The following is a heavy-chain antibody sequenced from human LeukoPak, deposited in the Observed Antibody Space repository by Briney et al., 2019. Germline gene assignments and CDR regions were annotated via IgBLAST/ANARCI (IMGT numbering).Heavy chain of an antibody. CDR2: IYPSGST. CDR3: ARDPPRGYGLDV. Sequence: SETLSLTCTVSGGSISNSNWWSWVRQTPGKGLGWIGEIYPSGSTNYNPSLKSRVTISVDKSKNQYSLNLSSVTAADTAVYYCARDPPRGYGLDVWGPGITVTVS. CDR1: GGSISNSNW. V-gene: IGHV4-4*02. J-gene: IGHJ6*02.